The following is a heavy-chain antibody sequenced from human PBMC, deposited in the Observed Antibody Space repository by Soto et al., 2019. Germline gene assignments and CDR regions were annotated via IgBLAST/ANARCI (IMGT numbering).Heavy chain of an antibody. D-gene: IGHD2-21*01. J-gene: IGHJ6*02. CDR3: YSYYYYYGMDV. Sequence: PGGSLRLSCAASGFTFSGSAMHWVRQASGKGLEWVGRIRSKANSYATAYAASVKGRFTISRDDSKNTAYLQMNSLKTEDTAVYYCYSYYYYYGMDVWGQGTTVTVSS. V-gene: IGHV3-73*01. CDR2: IRSKANSYAT. CDR1: GFTFSGSA.